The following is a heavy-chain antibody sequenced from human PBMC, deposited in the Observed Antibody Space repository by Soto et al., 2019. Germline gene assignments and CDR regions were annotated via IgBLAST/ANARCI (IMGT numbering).Heavy chain of an antibody. Sequence: QVQLQESGPGLVKPSGTLSLTCAVSSGSISSSNWWSWVRQPPGKGLEWIGEIYHSGSHNYNPSLKSRVTIAVDKSKNQCSLKLSSVTAADTAVYYCARGSRLRKLLPSAFDIWGQGTMVTVSS. J-gene: IGHJ3*02. D-gene: IGHD4-17*01. CDR1: SGSISSSNW. CDR2: IYHSGSH. CDR3: ARGSRLRKLLPSAFDI. V-gene: IGHV4-4*02.